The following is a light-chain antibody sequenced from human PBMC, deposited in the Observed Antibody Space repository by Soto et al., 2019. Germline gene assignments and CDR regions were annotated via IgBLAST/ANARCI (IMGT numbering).Light chain of an antibody. CDR3: SSYTSSSTRVV. CDR1: SSDVGGYNY. CDR2: DVS. V-gene: IGLV2-14*01. J-gene: IGLJ2*01. Sequence: QSALTQPASVSGSPGQSITISCTGTSSDVGGYNYVSWYQQHPGKAPKLMIYDVSNRPSGVSNRFSGSKSGNTASLTISGSQAEEEDDDYCSSYTSSSTRVVFGGGTKLTVL.